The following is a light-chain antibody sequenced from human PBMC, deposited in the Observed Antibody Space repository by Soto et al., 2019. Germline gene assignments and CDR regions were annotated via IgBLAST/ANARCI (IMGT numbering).Light chain of an antibody. CDR3: QQHGSSWLT. CDR2: GAS. V-gene: IGKV3-20*01. CDR1: QSVSSSY. Sequence: EIVLTQSPGTLSLSPGERATLSCRASQSVSSSYLAWYQQKPGQAPRLLIYGASSRATGIPDRFSGSGSGTDFTLTISRLEPEDFAVYYCQQHGSSWLTFGGGTKVEIK. J-gene: IGKJ4*01.